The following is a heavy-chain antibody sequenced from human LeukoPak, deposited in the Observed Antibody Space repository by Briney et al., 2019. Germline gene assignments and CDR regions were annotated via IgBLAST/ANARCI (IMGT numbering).Heavy chain of an antibody. CDR1: GGSISTYY. V-gene: IGHV4-59*08. Sequence: SETLSLTCTVSGGSISTYYWSWIRQPPGKGLEWIGYIYYSGSTSYNPSLKSRVTISVDTSKNQFSLKLSSVTAADTAIYYCARGHSATYGRFDSWGRGTLVTVSS. CDR2: IYYSGST. J-gene: IGHJ4*02. D-gene: IGHD1-26*01. CDR3: ARGHSATYGRFDS.